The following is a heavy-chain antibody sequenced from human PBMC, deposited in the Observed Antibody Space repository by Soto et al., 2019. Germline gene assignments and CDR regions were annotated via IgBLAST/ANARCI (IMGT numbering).Heavy chain of an antibody. J-gene: IGHJ5*02. D-gene: IGHD6-19*01. CDR2: IHYSGST. CDR3: ARGGWYGLAEPFDP. V-gene: IGHV4-59*01. Sequence: SETLSLTCTVSGGSISSYYWSWIRQPPGKGLEWIGYIHYSGSTNYNPSLKSRVTISVDTSKNQFSLKLSSVTAADTAVYYCARGGWYGLAEPFDPWGQGTLVTVSS. CDR1: GGSISSYY.